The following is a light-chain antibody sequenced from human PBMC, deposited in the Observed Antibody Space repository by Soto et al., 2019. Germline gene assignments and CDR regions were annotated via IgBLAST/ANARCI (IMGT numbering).Light chain of an antibody. J-gene: IGKJ2*01. CDR3: QQSYATPRT. V-gene: IGKV1-39*01. CDR1: QSISRH. CDR2: AAS. Sequence: DIQMTQSPSSLSASVGDRVTITCRASQSISRHLNWYQQKPGKAPRLLIYAASSLLSGVPSRFSGSGSGTDFPLTISSLQPEDFATYYCQQSYATPRTFGQGTKLEIK.